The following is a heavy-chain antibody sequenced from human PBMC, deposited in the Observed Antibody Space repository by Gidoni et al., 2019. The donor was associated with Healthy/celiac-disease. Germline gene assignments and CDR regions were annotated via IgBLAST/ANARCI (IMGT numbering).Heavy chain of an antibody. CDR3: ARDQVLRFLGENYYYYYGMDV. J-gene: IGHJ6*02. D-gene: IGHD3-3*01. V-gene: IGHV3-53*01. Sequence: EVQLVESGGGLIQPGGSLRLSCAASGFTVSSNYMSWVRQAPGKGLEWVSVIYCGGSTYYADSVKGRFTISRDNSKNTLYLQMNSLRAEDTAVYYCARDQVLRFLGENYYYYYGMDVWGQGTTVTVSS. CDR1: GFTVSSNY. CDR2: IYCGGST.